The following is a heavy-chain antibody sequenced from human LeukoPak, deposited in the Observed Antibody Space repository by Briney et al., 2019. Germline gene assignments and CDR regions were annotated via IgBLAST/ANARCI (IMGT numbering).Heavy chain of an antibody. J-gene: IGHJ6*03. V-gene: IGHV3-30-3*01. D-gene: IGHD2-2*01. CDR3: ARDKACSSTSCATGSALHYYYYYMDV. Sequence: GGSLRLSCAASGFTFSSYAMHWVRQAPGKGLEWVAVISYDGSNKYYADSVKGRFTISRDNSKNTLYLQMNSLRAEDTAVYYCARDKACSSTSCATGSALHYYYYYMDVWGKGTTVTVSS. CDR1: GFTFSSYA. CDR2: ISYDGSNK.